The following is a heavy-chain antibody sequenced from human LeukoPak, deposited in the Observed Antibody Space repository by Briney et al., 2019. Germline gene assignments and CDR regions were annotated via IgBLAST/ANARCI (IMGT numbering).Heavy chain of an antibody. CDR2: FSGSGGST. CDR1: GFTFSDYA. V-gene: IGHV3-23*01. J-gene: IGHJ4*02. D-gene: IGHD2/OR15-2a*01. CDR3: ARSGLSRFGF. Sequence: PGGSLRLSCAVSGFTFSDYAMSWVRQAPGKGLEWVSAFSGSGGSTYYADSVKGRFTISRDNSRNTLYLQMNSLRAEDTAVYYCARSGLSRFGFWGQGTLVTVSS.